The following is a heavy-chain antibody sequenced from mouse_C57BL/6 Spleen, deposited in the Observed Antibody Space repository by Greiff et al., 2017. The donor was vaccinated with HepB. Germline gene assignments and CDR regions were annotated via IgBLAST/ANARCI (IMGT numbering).Heavy chain of an antibody. CDR2: IDPSDSYT. D-gene: IGHD4-1*01. J-gene: IGHJ2*01. CDR3: ALTGFDY. CDR1: GYTFTNYW. Sequence: QVQLQQPGAELVRPGTSVKLSCKASGYTFTNYWMHWVKQRPGQGLEWIGVIDPSDSYTNYNQKFKGKATLTVDTSSSTAYMQLSSLTSEDSAVYYCALTGFDYWGQGTTLTVSS. V-gene: IGHV1-59*01.